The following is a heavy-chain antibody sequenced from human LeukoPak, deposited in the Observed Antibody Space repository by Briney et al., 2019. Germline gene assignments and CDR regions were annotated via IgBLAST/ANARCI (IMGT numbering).Heavy chain of an antibody. CDR2: IRYDGSNK. V-gene: IGHV3-30*02. J-gene: IGHJ4*02. D-gene: IGHD2-2*01. Sequence: GGSLRLSCAASGFTFSSYGMHWVRQAPGKGLEWVAFIRYDGSNKYYTDSVKGRFTISRDNSKNTLYLQMNSLRAEDTAVYYCAVVPAATALDYFDYWGQGTLVTVSS. CDR3: AVVPAATALDYFDY. CDR1: GFTFSSYG.